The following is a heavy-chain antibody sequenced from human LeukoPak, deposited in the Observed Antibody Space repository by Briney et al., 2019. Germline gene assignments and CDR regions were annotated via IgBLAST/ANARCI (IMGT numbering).Heavy chain of an antibody. J-gene: IGHJ6*03. D-gene: IGHD6-13*01. Sequence: GGSLRLSCAASGFTFSDYYMSWIRQAPGKGLEWVSYISSSGSTIYYADSVKGRFTISRDNAKNSLYLQMNSLRAEDTAVYYCARVASYSSSWYHYYYMDVWGKGTTVTVSS. CDR3: ARVASYSSSWYHYYYMDV. V-gene: IGHV3-11*04. CDR1: GFTFSDYY. CDR2: ISSSGSTI.